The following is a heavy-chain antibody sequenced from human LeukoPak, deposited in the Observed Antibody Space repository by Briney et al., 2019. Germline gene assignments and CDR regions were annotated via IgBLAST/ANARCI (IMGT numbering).Heavy chain of an antibody. CDR1: GFTFSSDW. J-gene: IGHJ4*02. D-gene: IGHD5-12*01. CDR2: IRYDGSNK. Sequence: AGGSLRLSCAAAGFTFSSDWMHWVRQAPGKGLEWVAFIRYDGSNKYYADSVKGRFTVSRDNSKNTLYLQMNSLRAEDTAVYYCARGPSGYHNTGGQGTLVTVSS. CDR3: ARGPSGYHNT. V-gene: IGHV3-30*02.